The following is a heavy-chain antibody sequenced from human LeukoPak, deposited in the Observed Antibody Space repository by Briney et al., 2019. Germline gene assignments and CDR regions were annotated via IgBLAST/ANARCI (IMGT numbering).Heavy chain of an antibody. CDR1: GGTFSSYA. J-gene: IGHJ4*02. CDR3: ASRTGVNGVWFGEFF. V-gene: IGHV1-69*13. D-gene: IGHD3-10*01. Sequence: ASVKVSCKASGGTFSSYAISWVRQAPGQGLEWMGGIIPIFGTANYAQKFQGRVTITADESTSTAYMELSSLRSEDTAVYCCASRTGVNGVWFGEFFWGQGTLVTVSS. CDR2: IIPIFGTA.